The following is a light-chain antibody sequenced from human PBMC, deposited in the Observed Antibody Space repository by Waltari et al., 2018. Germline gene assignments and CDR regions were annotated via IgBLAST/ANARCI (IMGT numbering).Light chain of an antibody. CDR3: QQRSNWPPT. V-gene: IGKV3-11*01. CDR1: QRVSNM. CDR2: DTS. J-gene: IGKJ1*01. Sequence: EIVLTQSPGTLSLSPGERATLSCRASQRVSNMLAWYQQKPGQAPRLLIYDTSNSATGIPARFSGSGSGTDFTLTISSLEPEDFAVYYCQQRSNWPPTFGQGTKVEI.